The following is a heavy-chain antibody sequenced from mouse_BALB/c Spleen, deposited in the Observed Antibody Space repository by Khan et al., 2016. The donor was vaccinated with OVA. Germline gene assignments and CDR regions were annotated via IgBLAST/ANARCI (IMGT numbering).Heavy chain of an antibody. CDR1: GYSFTTYY. CDR3: ARLGLNIWFAY. Sequence: VQLQQPGPEVMKPGTSVKIACKASGYSFTTYYIHWVKQSHGKSLEWIRYIDPFNGNSNYNQKFKDKATLTVDKSSSTAYMHLSSLTSEDSAVYYCARLGLNIWFAYWGQGTLVTVSA. J-gene: IGHJ3*01. V-gene: IGHV1-31*01. D-gene: IGHD4-1*01. CDR2: IDPFNGNS.